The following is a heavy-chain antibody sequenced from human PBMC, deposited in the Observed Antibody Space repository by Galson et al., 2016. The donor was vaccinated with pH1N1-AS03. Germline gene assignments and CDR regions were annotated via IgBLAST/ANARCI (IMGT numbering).Heavy chain of an antibody. CDR2: IYYTGIT. D-gene: IGHD3-22*01. J-gene: IGHJ3*02. V-gene: IGHV4-61*01. Sequence: ETLSLTCTVSGDSVSGGTYYWNWIRQPPGKGLEWIGYIYYTGITNYNPSLESRLTISIDRSKNQFSLKLSSVTAADTAMYYCARDPDYYDSSGYHHDTFDMWGQGTMVTVSS. CDR3: ARDPDYYDSSGYHHDTFDM. CDR1: GDSVSGGTYY.